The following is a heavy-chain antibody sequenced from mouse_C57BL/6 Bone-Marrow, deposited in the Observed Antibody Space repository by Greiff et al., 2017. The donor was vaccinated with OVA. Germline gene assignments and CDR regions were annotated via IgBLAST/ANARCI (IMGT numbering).Heavy chain of an antibody. J-gene: IGHJ2*01. CDR2: ISDGGSYT. V-gene: IGHV5-4*01. CDR1: GFTFSSYA. D-gene: IGHD1-1*01. Sequence: EVQVVESGGGLVKPGGSLKLSCAASGFTFSSYAMSWVRQTPEKRLEWVATISDGGSYTYYPDNVKGRFTISRDNAKNNLYLQMSHLKSEDTAMYYCARFYYYGSSSYYFDYWGQGTTLTVSS. CDR3: ARFYYYGSSSYYFDY.